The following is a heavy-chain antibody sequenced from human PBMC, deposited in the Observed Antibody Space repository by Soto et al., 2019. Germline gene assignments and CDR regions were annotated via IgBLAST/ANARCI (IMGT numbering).Heavy chain of an antibody. CDR1: GGTFSNSA. CDR2: LIPVFGTP. D-gene: IGHD3-22*01. J-gene: IGHJ4*02. CDR3: ARGGITMTIVGYY. V-gene: IGHV1-69*01. Sequence: QVRLVQSGAEVKKPGSSVKVSCKASGGTFSNSAINWVRQAPGQGLEWMGGLIPVFGTPSYAQKFQDRVTITADESTSTGYLELRSLRSEDTAVYYCARGGITMTIVGYYWGQGTLVTVS.